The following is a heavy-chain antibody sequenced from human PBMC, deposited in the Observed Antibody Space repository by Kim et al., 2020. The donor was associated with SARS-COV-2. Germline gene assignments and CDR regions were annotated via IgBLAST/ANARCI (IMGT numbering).Heavy chain of an antibody. V-gene: IGHV4-34*01. CDR1: GGSFSGYY. CDR2: INHSGST. J-gene: IGHJ6*01. CDR3: ARGGPGCDTLSCDGMDV. Sequence: SETLSLTCAVYGGSFSGYYWSWIRQPPGKGLEWIGEINHSGSTNYNPSLKSRVTISVDTSKNQFSLKLSSVTAADTAVYYCARGGPGCDTLSCDGMDVWG. D-gene: IGHD3-10*01.